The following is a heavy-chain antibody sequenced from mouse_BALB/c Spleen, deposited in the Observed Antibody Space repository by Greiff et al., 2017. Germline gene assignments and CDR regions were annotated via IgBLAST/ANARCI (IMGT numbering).Heavy chain of an antibody. D-gene: IGHD2-4*01. J-gene: IGHJ3*01. CDR2: INPSNGRT. CDR1: GYTFTSYW. V-gene: IGHV1S81*02. Sequence: QVQLQQPGAELVKPGASVKLSCKASGYTFTSYWMHWVKQRPGQGLEWIGEINPSNGRTNYNEKFKSKATLTVDKSSSTAYMQLSSLTSEDSAVYYCARGEAMITPFAYWGQGTLVTVSA. CDR3: ARGEAMITPFAY.